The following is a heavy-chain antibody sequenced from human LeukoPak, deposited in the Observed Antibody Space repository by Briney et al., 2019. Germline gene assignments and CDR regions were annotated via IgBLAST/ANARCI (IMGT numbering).Heavy chain of an antibody. CDR3: ARGEEVRGVTLDY. CDR1: GFTVSSNY. Sequence: GGSLRLSCAASGFTVSSNYMSWVRQAPGKGLEWVSVIYSGGSTYYADSVKGRFTISRDNSKNTLYLQMNSLRAEDTAVYYCARGEEVRGVTLDYWGQGTLVTVSS. CDR2: IYSGGST. D-gene: IGHD3-10*01. V-gene: IGHV3-66*02. J-gene: IGHJ4*02.